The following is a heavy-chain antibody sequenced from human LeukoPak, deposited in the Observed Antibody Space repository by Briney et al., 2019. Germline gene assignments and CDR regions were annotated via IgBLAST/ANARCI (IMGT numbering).Heavy chain of an antibody. CDR3: ARERAAAGLDY. J-gene: IGHJ4*02. V-gene: IGHV3-21*01. CDR2: ISSSSSYI. CDR1: GFTFSSYS. Sequence: GGSLTLSCAASGFTFSSYSMNWVRKAPGKGLEWVSSISSSSSYIYYADSVKGRFTITRDNAKNSLYLQMNSLRAEDTAVYYCARERAAAGLDYWGQGTLVTVSS. D-gene: IGHD6-13*01.